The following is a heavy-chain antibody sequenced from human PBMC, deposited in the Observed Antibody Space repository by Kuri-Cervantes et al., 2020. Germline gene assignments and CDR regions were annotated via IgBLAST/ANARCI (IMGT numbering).Heavy chain of an antibody. J-gene: IGHJ5*02. CDR3: ARDSDQLQGRGWFYP. CDR1: GYTFTSYG. D-gene: IGHD2-2*01. CDR2: INTYNGNT. Sequence: ASVKVSCKASGYTFTSYGISWVRQAPGQGREWMGWINTYNGNTNYAQKLQGRVTMTTDTTTSTAYMELRSLRSDDTAVYYCARDSDQLQGRGWFYPWGQGTLVTVSS. V-gene: IGHV1-18*01.